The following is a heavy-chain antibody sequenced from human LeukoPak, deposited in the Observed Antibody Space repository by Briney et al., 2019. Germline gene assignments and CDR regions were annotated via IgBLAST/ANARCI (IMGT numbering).Heavy chain of an antibody. D-gene: IGHD3-22*01. J-gene: IGHJ4*02. CDR3: ARYFDNTGYSWRRFDY. V-gene: IGHV3-7*01. CDR2: IRQDGGDK. Sequence: GGSLRLSCAASGFTFSNFWMTWVRQAPGKRPEWLATIRQDGGDKWYVDSVKGRFTISRDNAKNSLYLQMNSLRAEDTAVYYCARYFDNTGYSWRRFDYWGQGALVTVSS. CDR1: GFTFSNFW.